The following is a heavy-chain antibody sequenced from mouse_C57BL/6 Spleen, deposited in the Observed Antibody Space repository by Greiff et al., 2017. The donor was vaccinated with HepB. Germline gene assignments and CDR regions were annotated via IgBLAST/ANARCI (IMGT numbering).Heavy chain of an antibody. J-gene: IGHJ3*01. Sequence: EVKLMESGPGMVKPSQSLSLTCTVTGYSITSGYDWHWIRHFPGNKLEWMGFISYSGSTNYNPSLKSRISITHDKSKNHFFLKLNSVTTEATATYYCAREDYGSSLFAYWGQGTLVTVSA. V-gene: IGHV3-1*01. CDR3: AREDYGSSLFAY. CDR2: ISYSGST. CDR1: GYSITSGYD. D-gene: IGHD1-1*01.